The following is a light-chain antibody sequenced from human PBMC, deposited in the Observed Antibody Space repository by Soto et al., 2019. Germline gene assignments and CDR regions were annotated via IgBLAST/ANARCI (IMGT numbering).Light chain of an antibody. J-gene: IGLJ2*01. CDR2: TNN. CDR3: QSYDSSLSGVI. V-gene: IGLV1-44*01. CDR1: TSNIESHS. Sequence: QSVLTQPPSASGTPGQRIIISCSGSTSNIESHSVNWFQQVPGTAPRLLIITNNQRPSGVPDRFSGSKSGASASLAISGLQSEDEATYYCQSYDSSLSGVIFGGGTQLTVL.